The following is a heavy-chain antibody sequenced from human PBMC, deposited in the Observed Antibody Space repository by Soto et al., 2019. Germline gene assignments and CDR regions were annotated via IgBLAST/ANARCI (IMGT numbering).Heavy chain of an antibody. CDR2: IYYSGST. D-gene: IGHD7-27*01. J-gene: IGHJ4*02. CDR1: GGSISSYY. Sequence: SETLSLTCTVSGGSISSYYWSRIRPPPGKGLEWVGYIYYSGSTQYNPSLKSRVTVSVDTSKNQFSLILTSVTAADTAVYYCARITRSPNSGYFDYWGQGALVTV. V-gene: IGHV4-59*01. CDR3: ARITRSPNSGYFDY.